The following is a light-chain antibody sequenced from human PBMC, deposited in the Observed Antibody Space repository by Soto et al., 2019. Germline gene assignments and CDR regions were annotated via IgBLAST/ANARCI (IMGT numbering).Light chain of an antibody. J-gene: IGKJ1*01. Sequence: DIHMTQSPSTLSASVGDRVTFTCRASQSISSWLAWYQQKPGKAPKLLIYDASSLKGGVPSRFSGSGSGTEFTLTISSLQPDDFATYYCQQYKTYSMFGQGTKV. CDR1: QSISSW. V-gene: IGKV1-5*01. CDR3: QQYKTYSM. CDR2: DAS.